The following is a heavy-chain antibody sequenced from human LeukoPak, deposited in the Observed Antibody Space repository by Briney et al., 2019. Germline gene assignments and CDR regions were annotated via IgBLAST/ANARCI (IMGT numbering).Heavy chain of an antibody. D-gene: IGHD4-17*01. CDR2: IYYSGST. CDR3: ASSTVTVDY. J-gene: IGHJ4*02. CDR1: GGSVSSGSYY. V-gene: IGHV4-61*01. Sequence: SETLSLTCTVSGGSVSSGSYYWSWIRQPPGKGLDWIGYIYYSGSTNYNPSLKSRVTISVDTSKNQSSLKLSSVTAADTAVYYCASSTVTVDYWGQGTLVTVSS.